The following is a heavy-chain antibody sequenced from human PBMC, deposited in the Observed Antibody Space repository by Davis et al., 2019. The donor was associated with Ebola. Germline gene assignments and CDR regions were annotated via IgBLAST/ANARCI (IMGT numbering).Heavy chain of an antibody. CDR1: GGSLSGYD. Sequence: SETLSLTCAVYGGSLSGYDWSWIRQSPGKGLEWIGEINYSGSTNYNPSLKSRVTISVDTSKNQFSLKLSSVTAADTAVYYCARSQYSSSWYNWFDPWGQGTLVTVSS. CDR3: ARSQYSSSWYNWFDP. D-gene: IGHD6-13*01. V-gene: IGHV4-34*01. J-gene: IGHJ5*02. CDR2: INYSGST.